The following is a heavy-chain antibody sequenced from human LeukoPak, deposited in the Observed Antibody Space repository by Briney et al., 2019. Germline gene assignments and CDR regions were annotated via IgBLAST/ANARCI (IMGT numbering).Heavy chain of an antibody. J-gene: IGHJ4*02. CDR1: GFTFSSYA. Sequence: GGSLRLSCAASGFTFSSYAMSSVRQTPGKGLEWVSGITASGGSTYHADSVKGRFTISRDNSINTLNLQMNNLRAEDTAIYYCAKGLGFWSGYYTPFDYWGQGSSVTVSS. CDR2: ITASGGST. V-gene: IGHV3-23*01. CDR3: AKGLGFWSGYYTPFDY. D-gene: IGHD3-3*01.